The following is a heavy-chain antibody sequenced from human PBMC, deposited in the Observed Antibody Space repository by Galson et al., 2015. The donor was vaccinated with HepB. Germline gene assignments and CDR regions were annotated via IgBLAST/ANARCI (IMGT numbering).Heavy chain of an antibody. CDR3: ARGPPLIPAAVGEWFDS. CDR2: IYSSGTT. Sequence: LSLTCTVSGDSITYNYWTWIRQPAGKGLEWIGRIYSSGTTNYNPSLKSRVSMSIDTSKNQFSLNLRSVTAADTAVYYCARGPPLIPAAVGEWFDSWGQGILVTVSS. CDR1: GDSITYNY. D-gene: IGHD2-2*01. J-gene: IGHJ5*01. V-gene: IGHV4-4*07.